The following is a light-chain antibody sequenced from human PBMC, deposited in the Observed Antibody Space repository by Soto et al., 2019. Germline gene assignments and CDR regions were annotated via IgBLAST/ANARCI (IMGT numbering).Light chain of an antibody. CDR2: AAS. CDR3: QQSYSSPPT. CDR1: QSISNH. V-gene: IGKV1-39*01. J-gene: IGKJ1*01. Sequence: DIQMPQSPSSLSASVEDRVIITCRASQSISNHLNWYQQKPGKAPKLLIFAASSLQSGVPSRFSGSRSGPDFTLTISSLQPEDFATYYCQQSYSSPPTFAQGTKVDIK.